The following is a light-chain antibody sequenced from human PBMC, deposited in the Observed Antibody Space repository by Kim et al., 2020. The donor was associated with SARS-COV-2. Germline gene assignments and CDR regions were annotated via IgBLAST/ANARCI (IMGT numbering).Light chain of an antibody. CDR3: QQYNSYPT. CDR1: QSISSW. J-gene: IGKJ1*01. Sequence: DIQMTQSPSTLSASVGDRVTITCRASQSISSWLAWYQQKPGKAPKLLIYDASSLESGVPSRFSGSGSGTEFTLTISSLQPDDFATYYGQQYNSYPTFGQGTKVDIK. CDR2: DAS. V-gene: IGKV1-5*01.